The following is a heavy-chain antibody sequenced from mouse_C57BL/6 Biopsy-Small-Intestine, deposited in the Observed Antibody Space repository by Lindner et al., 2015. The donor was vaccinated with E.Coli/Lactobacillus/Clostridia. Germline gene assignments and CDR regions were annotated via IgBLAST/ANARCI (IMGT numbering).Heavy chain of an antibody. CDR3: AKDYYGSSYDY. D-gene: IGHD1-1*01. CDR1: GFTFSDYG. Sequence: VQLQESGGGLVKPGGSLKLSCAASGFTFSDYGMHWVRQAPEKGLEWVAYISRGSSTIYYADTVKGRFTISRDNAENTLFLQMTSLRSEDTAMYYCAKDYYGSSYDYWGQGTTLTVSS. CDR2: ISRGSSTI. V-gene: IGHV5-17*01. J-gene: IGHJ2*01.